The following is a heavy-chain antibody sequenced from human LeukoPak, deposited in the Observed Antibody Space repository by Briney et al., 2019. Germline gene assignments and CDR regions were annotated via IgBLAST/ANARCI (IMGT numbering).Heavy chain of an antibody. J-gene: IGHJ5*02. D-gene: IGHD6-13*01. Sequence: GGSLRLSCAASGFTFSSYAMHWVRQAPGKGLEWVAVISYDGSNKYYADSVKDRFTISRDNSKNTLCLQMNSLRAEDTAVYYCARDGGGSWYRWFDPWGQGTLVTVSS. V-gene: IGHV3-30*04. CDR2: ISYDGSNK. CDR1: GFTFSSYA. CDR3: ARDGGGSWYRWFDP.